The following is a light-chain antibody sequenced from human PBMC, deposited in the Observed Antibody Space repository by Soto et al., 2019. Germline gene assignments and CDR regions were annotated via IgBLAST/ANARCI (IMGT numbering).Light chain of an antibody. J-gene: IGKJ5*01. CDR1: QRISSW. Sequence: IQMTQSPSFVSASAGDRVAVTVLASQRISSWLAWYQQKPGRAPKLLIYAASRLQGGVPLRFSGSGSGTEFTLSISSLQPEDVATYYCQQLDSFPLTFGQGTRLEIK. V-gene: IGKV1-12*01. CDR2: AAS. CDR3: QQLDSFPLT.